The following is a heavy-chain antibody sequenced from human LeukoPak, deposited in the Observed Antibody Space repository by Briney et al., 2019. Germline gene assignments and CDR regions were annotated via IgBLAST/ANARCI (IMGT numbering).Heavy chain of an antibody. CDR2: ISYDGSNK. V-gene: IGHV3-30*03. CDR1: GFTFSSYS. D-gene: IGHD3-3*01. CDR3: ARPLDFWSGYYLGY. Sequence: GGSLRLSCAASGFTFSSYSMNWVRQAPGKGLEWVAVISYDGSNKYYADSVKGRFTISRDNSKNTLYLQMNSLRAEDTAVYYCARPLDFWSGYYLGYWGQGTLVTVSS. J-gene: IGHJ4*02.